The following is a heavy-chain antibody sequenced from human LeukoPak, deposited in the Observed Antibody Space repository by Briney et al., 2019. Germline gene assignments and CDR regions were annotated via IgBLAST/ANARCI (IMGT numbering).Heavy chain of an antibody. CDR1: GFTVSSNY. V-gene: IGHV3-53*01. CDR3: ARDAYSGSYDY. D-gene: IGHD1-26*01. CDR2: IYSGGST. Sequence: GGSLRLSCAASGFTVSSNYTSWVRQARGKGLEWVSVIYSGGSTYYADSVKGRFTISRDNSKNTLYLQMNSLRAEDTAVYYCARDAYSGSYDYWGQGTLVTVSS. J-gene: IGHJ4*02.